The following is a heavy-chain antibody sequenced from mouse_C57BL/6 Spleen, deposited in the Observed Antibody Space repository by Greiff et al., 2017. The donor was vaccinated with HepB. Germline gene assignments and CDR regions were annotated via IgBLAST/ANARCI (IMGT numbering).Heavy chain of an antibody. V-gene: IGHV1-82*01. D-gene: IGHD2-3*01. J-gene: IGHJ2*01. CDR2: IYPGDGDT. Sequence: QVQLKESGPELVKPGASVKISCKASGYAFSSSWMNWVKQRPGKGLEWIGRIYPGDGDTNYNGKFKGKATLTADKSSSTAYMQLSSLTSEDSAVYFCARSDYDGYYEFDYWGQGTTLTVSS. CDR3: ARSDYDGYYEFDY. CDR1: GYAFSSSW.